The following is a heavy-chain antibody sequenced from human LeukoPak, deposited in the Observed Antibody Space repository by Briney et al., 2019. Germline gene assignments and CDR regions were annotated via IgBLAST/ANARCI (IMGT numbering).Heavy chain of an antibody. CDR3: ATLIAVAGNRALFDP. Sequence: ATVKVSCKVSGYTLTELSMHWVRQAPGKGLEWMGGFDPEDGETIYAQKFQGRVTMTEDTSTDTAYMELSSLRSEDTAVYYCATLIAVAGNRALFDPWGQGTLVTVSS. CDR2: FDPEDGET. J-gene: IGHJ5*02. V-gene: IGHV1-24*01. CDR1: GYTLTELS. D-gene: IGHD6-19*01.